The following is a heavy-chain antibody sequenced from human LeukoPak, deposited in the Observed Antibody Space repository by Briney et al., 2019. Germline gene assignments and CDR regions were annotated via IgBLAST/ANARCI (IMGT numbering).Heavy chain of an antibody. Sequence: SETLSLTCAVYGGSFSGYYWSWIRQPPGKGLEWIGEINHSGSTNYNPSLKSRVTISVDTSKNQFSLKLSSVTAADTAVYYCVRWAGGQYYYDSSGYLDAFDIWGQGTMVTVSS. D-gene: IGHD3-22*01. V-gene: IGHV4-34*01. CDR1: GGSFSGYY. J-gene: IGHJ3*02. CDR2: INHSGST. CDR3: VRWAGGQYYYDSSGYLDAFDI.